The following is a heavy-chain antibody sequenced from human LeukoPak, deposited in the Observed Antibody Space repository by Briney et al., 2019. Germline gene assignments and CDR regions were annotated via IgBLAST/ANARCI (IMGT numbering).Heavy chain of an antibody. V-gene: IGHV3-74*01. CDR2: INDGGGST. CDR3: ARVIVEGMRAFDM. J-gene: IGHJ3*02. D-gene: IGHD1-26*01. CDR1: GFTFNNYW. Sequence: GGSLTLSCAASGFTFNNYWMHWVRHAPGKGLVWVSRINDGGGSTNYADSVKGRFTISRDNAKKTLYLQMNSLRDEDTAVYDCARVIVEGMRAFDMWGQGTLVTVSS.